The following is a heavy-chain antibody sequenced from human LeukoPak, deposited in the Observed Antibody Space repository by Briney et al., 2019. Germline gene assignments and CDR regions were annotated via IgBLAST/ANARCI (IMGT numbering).Heavy chain of an antibody. CDR3: ARSPDYYDSSGYKEWFDP. J-gene: IGHJ5*02. D-gene: IGHD3-22*01. CDR1: GYTFTSYG. Sequence: ASVKVSCKASGYTFTSYGISWVRQAPGQGLEWMGWISAYNGNTNYAQKLQGRVTMTTDTSTSTAYMELRSLRSDDTAVYYCARSPDYYDSSGYKEWFDPWGQGTLVTVSS. V-gene: IGHV1-18*01. CDR2: ISAYNGNT.